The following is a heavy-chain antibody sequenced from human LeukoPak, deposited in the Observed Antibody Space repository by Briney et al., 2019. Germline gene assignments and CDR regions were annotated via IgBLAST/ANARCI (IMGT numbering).Heavy chain of an antibody. Sequence: GGSLRLSCAASGFTFDEYSMHWVRQAPGKGLEWVSLISWDGGSTYYADSVKGRFTISRDNSKNSLYLQMNSLRTEDTALYYCTKDISDSSGYPFTGAFDYWGQGTLVTVSS. CDR1: GFTFDEYS. CDR3: TKDISDSSGYPFTGAFDY. D-gene: IGHD3-22*01. V-gene: IGHV3-43*01. CDR2: ISWDGGST. J-gene: IGHJ4*02.